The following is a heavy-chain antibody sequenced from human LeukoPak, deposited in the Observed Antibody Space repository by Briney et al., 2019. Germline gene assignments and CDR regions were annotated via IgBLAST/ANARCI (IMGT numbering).Heavy chain of an antibody. D-gene: IGHD5-12*01. Sequence: SGTLSLTCAVSGVSISSGGYSWSWIRQPPGKGLEWIGYIYYSGSTYYNPSLKSPFTISVDTSKNQFSLKLSSVTAADTAVYYCARDSGYDFGFDYWGQGTLVTVSS. CDR1: GVSISSGGYS. CDR3: ARDSGYDFGFDY. CDR2: IYYSGST. V-gene: IGHV4-30-4*07. J-gene: IGHJ4*02.